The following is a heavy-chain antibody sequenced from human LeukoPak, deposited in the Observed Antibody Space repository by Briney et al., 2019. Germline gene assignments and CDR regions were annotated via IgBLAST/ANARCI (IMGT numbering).Heavy chain of an antibody. V-gene: IGHV4-30-4*01. CDR1: GGSISSGDYY. Sequence: SETLSLTCTVSGGSISSGDYYWSWIRQPPGKGLEWIGYIYYSGSNYYNPSLKSRVTISVDTSKNQFSLKLSSVTAADTAVYYCARLIAAAETGWFDPWGQGTLVTVSS. CDR2: IYYSGSN. D-gene: IGHD6-13*01. CDR3: ARLIAAAETGWFDP. J-gene: IGHJ5*02.